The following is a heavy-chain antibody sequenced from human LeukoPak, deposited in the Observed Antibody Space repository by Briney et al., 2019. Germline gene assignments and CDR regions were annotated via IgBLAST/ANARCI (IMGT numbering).Heavy chain of an antibody. D-gene: IGHD5-24*01. CDR3: AGDRREMATTDAFDI. Sequence: ASVKVSCKASGYTFTSYYMHWVRQAPGQGLEWMGIINPSGGSTSYAQKFQGRVTMTRDTSTSTVYMELSSLRSEDTAVYYCAGDRREMATTDAFDIWGQGTMVTVSS. V-gene: IGHV1-46*01. J-gene: IGHJ3*02. CDR1: GYTFTSYY. CDR2: INPSGGST.